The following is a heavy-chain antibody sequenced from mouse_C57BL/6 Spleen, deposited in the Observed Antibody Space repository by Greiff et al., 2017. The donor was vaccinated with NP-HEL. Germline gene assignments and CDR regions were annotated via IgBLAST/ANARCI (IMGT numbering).Heavy chain of an antibody. D-gene: IGHD2-4*01. CDR3: ARHYDYVDY. V-gene: IGHV1-81*01. J-gene: IGHJ2*01. Sequence: QFQLQQSGAELARPGASVTLSCKASGYTFTSYGISWVKQRTGQGLEWIGEIYPRSGNTYYNEKFKGKSKLTADKSSSTAYMELRSLTSEDSAVYLGARHYDYVDYWGQGTTLTVSS. CDR2: IYPRSGNT. CDR1: GYTFTSYG.